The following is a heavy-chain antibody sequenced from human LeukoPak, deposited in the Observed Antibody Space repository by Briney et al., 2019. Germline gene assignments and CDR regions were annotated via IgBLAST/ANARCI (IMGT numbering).Heavy chain of an antibody. J-gene: IGHJ4*02. CDR2: ISGSGGST. Sequence: GGSXRLSCAASGFTFSSYAMSWVRQAPGKXLEWVSAISGSGGSTYYADSVKGRFTISRDNSKNTLYLQMNSLRAEGTAVYYCAKVMIVVVTTRGAFDYWGQGTLVTVSS. CDR1: GFTFSSYA. V-gene: IGHV3-23*01. D-gene: IGHD3-22*01. CDR3: AKVMIVVVTTRGAFDY.